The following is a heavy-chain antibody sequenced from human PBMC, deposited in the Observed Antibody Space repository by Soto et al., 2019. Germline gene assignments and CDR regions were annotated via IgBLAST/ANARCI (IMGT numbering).Heavy chain of an antibody. CDR3: ARDNNRSYDY. J-gene: IGHJ4*02. Sequence: EVQLVESGGGLVQPGGSLRLSCAASGFTFSSRWMHWVRQVPGKGLVWVSHIRPDGSTTRDADAVQGRFITSRDNARNTLYLQMNSLRAEDTAVYYCARDNNRSYDYWGQGILVTVSS. CDR1: GFTFSSRW. V-gene: IGHV3-74*01. CDR2: IRPDGSTT.